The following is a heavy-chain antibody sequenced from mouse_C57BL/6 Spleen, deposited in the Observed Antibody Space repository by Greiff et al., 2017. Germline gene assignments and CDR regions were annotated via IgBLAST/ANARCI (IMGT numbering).Heavy chain of an antibody. CDR3: ARHGGITTDGDFDG. CDR1: EYEFPSHD. D-gene: IGHD2-4*01. Sequence: EVHLVESGGGLVQPGASLKLSCESNEYEFPSHDMSWVRKTPEKRLELVAAINSDGGSTYYPDTMERRFIISRANTTKTLYLQMSSRRAEDTALYYCARHGGITTDGDFDGWGTGTTVTVSS. J-gene: IGHJ1*03. V-gene: IGHV5-2*01. CDR2: INSDGGST.